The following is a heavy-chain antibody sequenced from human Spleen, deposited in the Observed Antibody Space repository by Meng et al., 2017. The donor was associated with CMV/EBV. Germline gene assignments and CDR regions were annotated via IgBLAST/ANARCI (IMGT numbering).Heavy chain of an antibody. J-gene: IGHJ6*02. D-gene: IGHD2-15*01. Sequence: SETLSLTCVISGGSLRNHSWTWIRQPTGKGLEWVGDVSESGNTSYQSSLKSRVTLSVDTSKNQFSLTLNSVTAADSAVYYCARVPFTIVVGGQEYFYYYSMDVWGQGTTVTVSS. CDR3: ARVPFTIVVGGQEYFYYYSMDV. V-gene: IGHV4-34*01. CDR1: GGSLRNHS. CDR2: VSESGNT.